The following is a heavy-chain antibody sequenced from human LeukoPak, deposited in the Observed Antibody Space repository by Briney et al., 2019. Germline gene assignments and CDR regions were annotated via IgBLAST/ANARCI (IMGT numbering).Heavy chain of an antibody. J-gene: IGHJ5*02. V-gene: IGHV4-4*07. Sequence: SETLSLTCTVSGGSISSYYWSWIRQPAGKGLEWIGRIYTSGSTNYNPSLKGRVTMSVDTSKNQFSLKLSSVTAADTAVYYCARAGAVGADLHDHWCQGTLVTVSS. D-gene: IGHD3-10*01. CDR3: ARAGAVGADLHDH. CDR2: IYTSGST. CDR1: GGSISSYY.